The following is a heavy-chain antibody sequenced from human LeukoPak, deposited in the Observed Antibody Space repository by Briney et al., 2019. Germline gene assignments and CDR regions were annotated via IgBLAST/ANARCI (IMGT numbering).Heavy chain of an antibody. Sequence: GGSLGLSCAASGFSVGRSYMNWVRQAPGKGPEWVSVLYTGGNTYYADSVKGRFTISRDNSNNTLSLEMNSLRAEDTAIYYCVRGTASFLGYFDSWGQGTLVTVSS. D-gene: IGHD5-18*01. CDR2: LYTGGNT. J-gene: IGHJ4*02. V-gene: IGHV3-66*01. CDR1: GFSVGRSY. CDR3: VRGTASFLGYFDS.